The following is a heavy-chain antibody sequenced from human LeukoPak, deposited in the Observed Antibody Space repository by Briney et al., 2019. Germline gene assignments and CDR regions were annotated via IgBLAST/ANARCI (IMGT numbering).Heavy chain of an antibody. CDR1: GFTFDDYA. Sequence: GGSLRLSCAASGFTFDDYAIHWVRQAPGKGLEWVSLTSGDGGSTYYVDSVKGRFTISRDNAKSSLYLQMNSLRAENTAIYYCATDRKVGTWDPRFNYWGQGTLVTVSS. J-gene: IGHJ4*02. CDR2: TSGDGGST. D-gene: IGHD4-23*01. CDR3: ATDRKVGTWDPRFNY. V-gene: IGHV3-43*02.